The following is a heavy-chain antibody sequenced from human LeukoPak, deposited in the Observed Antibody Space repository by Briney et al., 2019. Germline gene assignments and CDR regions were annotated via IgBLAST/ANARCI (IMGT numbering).Heavy chain of an antibody. D-gene: IGHD2-15*01. V-gene: IGHV3-74*01. CDR1: GITFSSYW. CDR3: VIDLGDYNDF. CDR2: INTQGTYT. J-gene: IGHJ4*02. Sequence: GGSLRLSCAVSGITFSSYWMHWVRQDPRRGLLWVSRINTQGTYTNYADSVKGRFTISRDNAKNTLYLQMSSLRADETAVYYCVIDLGDYNDFWGQGALVSVSS.